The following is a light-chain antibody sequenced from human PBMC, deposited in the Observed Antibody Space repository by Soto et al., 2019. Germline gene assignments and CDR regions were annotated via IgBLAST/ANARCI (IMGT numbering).Light chain of an antibody. CDR3: HQRSSWPRGT. CDR2: ESS. CDR1: QNVANY. V-gene: IGKV3-11*01. J-gene: IGKJ1*01. Sequence: EIVLTQSPATLSLSPGERATLSCRASQNVANYLDWYQQKPGQAPRLLIYESSNRATGIAARFSGSGSGTDFTLTISSLEPEDFAVYYCHQRSSWPRGTFGQGTKVDIK.